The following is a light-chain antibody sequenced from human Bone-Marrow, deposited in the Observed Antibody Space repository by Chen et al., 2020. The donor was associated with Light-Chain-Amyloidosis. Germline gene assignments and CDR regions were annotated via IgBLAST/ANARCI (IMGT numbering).Light chain of an antibody. J-gene: IGLJ3*02. V-gene: IGLV3-21*02. CDR3: QVWDRSSDRPV. Sequence: SYVLTQPSSVSVAPAQPAPLACGGNNIGSTSVHWYQQTPGQAPLLVVYDDSDRPSGIPERLSGSNSGNTATLTISRVEAGDEADYYCQVWDRSSDRPVFGGGTKLTVL. CDR2: DDS. CDR1: NIGSTS.